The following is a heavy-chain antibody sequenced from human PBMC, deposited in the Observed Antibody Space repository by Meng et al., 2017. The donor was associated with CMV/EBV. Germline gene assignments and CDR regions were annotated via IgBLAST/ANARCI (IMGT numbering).Heavy chain of an antibody. V-gene: IGHV1-69*04. CDR3: AREASPYYDFWSGSFYGWFDP. CDR1: GGTFSSYT. D-gene: IGHD3-3*01. CDR2: IIPILGIA. Sequence: SVKVSCKASGGTFSSYTISWVRQAPGQGLEWMGRIIPILGIANYGQKFQGRVTITADKSTSTAYMELSNLRSEDTAVYYCAREASPYYDFWSGSFYGWFDPWGQGTLVTVSS. J-gene: IGHJ5*02.